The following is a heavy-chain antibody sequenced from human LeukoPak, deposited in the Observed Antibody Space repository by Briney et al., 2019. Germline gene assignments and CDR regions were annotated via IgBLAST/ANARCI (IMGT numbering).Heavy chain of an antibody. J-gene: IGHJ4*02. CDR3: ARSRTGMIPFDY. Sequence: PGGSLRLSCAASGFTFTNYTMNWVRQAPGKGLEWISYIASSSSNIYYADSVRGRFSISRDNAKNSLYLQMNSLRDEDTAVYYCARSRTGMIPFDYWGQGTLVTVSS. CDR2: IASSSSNI. CDR1: GFTFTNYT. V-gene: IGHV3-48*02. D-gene: IGHD5-18*01.